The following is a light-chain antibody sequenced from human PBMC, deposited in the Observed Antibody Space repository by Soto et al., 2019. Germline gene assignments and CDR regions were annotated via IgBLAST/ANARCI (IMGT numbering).Light chain of an antibody. J-gene: IGKJ2*01. CDR3: PHYDYLPYT. CDR2: GAS. CDR1: QAISDY. Sequence: DIQMTQSPSSLSSAVGYRVSITCQARQAISDYLNWYQQKPGKDPKLLTYGASHFEAGYPSRFSASRSATAFTFTTSCLQPEDVEMYFCPHYDYLPYTFDQGTKLDI. V-gene: IGKV1-33*01.